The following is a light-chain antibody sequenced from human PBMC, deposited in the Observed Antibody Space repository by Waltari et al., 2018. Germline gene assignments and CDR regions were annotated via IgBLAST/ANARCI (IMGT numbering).Light chain of an antibody. V-gene: IGLV3-1*01. CDR3: QAWDSSTPYV. CDR1: KLGDKY. CDR2: QDS. Sequence: SYELTQPPSVSVSPGQTASITCSGDKLGDKYACCYQQKPGQSPVLVIYQDSKRPSGIPERFSGANSGNTATLTISGTQAMDGADYYCQAWDSSTPYVFGTGTKVTVL. J-gene: IGLJ1*01.